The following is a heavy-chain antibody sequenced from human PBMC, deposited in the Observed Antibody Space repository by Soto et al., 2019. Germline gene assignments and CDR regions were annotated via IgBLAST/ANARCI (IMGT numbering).Heavy chain of an antibody. D-gene: IGHD6-13*01. V-gene: IGHV1-46*01. Sequence: QVQLVQSGAEVKKPGASVKLSCRTSGYTFTXYYIXWVRQAPGQGLEWLAIINPASGSTNYAQDFQGRLTLTMDTSTTTVYMELSGLRAEDTAIFYCARDLAAGDHWGQGTLVTVSS. J-gene: IGHJ4*02. CDR2: INPASGST. CDR1: GYTFTXYY. CDR3: ARDLAAGDH.